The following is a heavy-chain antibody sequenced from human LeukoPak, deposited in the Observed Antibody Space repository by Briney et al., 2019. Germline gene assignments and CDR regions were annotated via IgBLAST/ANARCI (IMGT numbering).Heavy chain of an antibody. CDR3: ATFGLVAALDL. V-gene: IGHV3-7*01. CDR2: INPAGSET. D-gene: IGHD5-12*01. J-gene: IGHJ4*02. CDR1: GFSFNAYW. Sequence: GGSLRLSCAATGFSFNAYWMAWVRQAPGTGLEWVANINPAGSETFHVDPVKGRFSISRDHAKNLVYLQMNSLRAEDTAVYYCATFGLVAALDLWGQGTLVTVSS.